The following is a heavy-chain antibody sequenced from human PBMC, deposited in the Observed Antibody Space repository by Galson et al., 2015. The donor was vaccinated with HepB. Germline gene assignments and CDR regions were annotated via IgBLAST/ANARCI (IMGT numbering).Heavy chain of an antibody. CDR3: AKSMEGYCSSTSCPPRGYYYYGMDV. CDR2: ISGSGGST. CDR1: GFTFSSYA. V-gene: IGHV3-23*01. Sequence: SLRLSCAASGFTFSSYAMSWVRQAPGKGLEWVSAISGSGGSTYYADSVKGRFTISRDNSKNTLYLQMNSLRAEDTAVYYCAKSMEGYCSSTSCPPRGYYYYGMDVWGQGTTVTVSS. D-gene: IGHD2-2*01. J-gene: IGHJ6*02.